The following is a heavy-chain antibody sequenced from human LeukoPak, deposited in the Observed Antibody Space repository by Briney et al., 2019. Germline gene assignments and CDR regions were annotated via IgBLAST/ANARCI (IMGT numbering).Heavy chain of an antibody. V-gene: IGHV3-43*02. Sequence: TGGSLRLSCAASGFTFDDYAMHWVRQAPGKGLEWVSLISANGGSTYYADSVKGRFTISRDNSKNTLYLQMNSLRAEDTAVYYCARDRGGGWYVPDYWGQGTLVTVSS. D-gene: IGHD6-19*01. CDR2: ISANGGST. CDR3: ARDRGGGWYVPDY. J-gene: IGHJ4*02. CDR1: GFTFDDYA.